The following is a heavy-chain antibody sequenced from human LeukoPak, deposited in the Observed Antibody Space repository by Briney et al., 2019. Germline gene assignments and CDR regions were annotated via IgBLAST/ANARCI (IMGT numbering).Heavy chain of an antibody. D-gene: IGHD2-2*01. V-gene: IGHV4-34*01. CDR3: ARGFVVVPAAMQY. CDR2: INHSGST. J-gene: IGHJ4*02. CDR1: GGSFSGYY. Sequence: SETLSLTCAVYGGSFSGYYWSWIRQPPGKGLEWIGEINHSGSTNYNPSLKSRVTISVDTSKNQFSLKLSSVTAADTAVYYCARGFVVVPAAMQYWGQGTLVTVSS.